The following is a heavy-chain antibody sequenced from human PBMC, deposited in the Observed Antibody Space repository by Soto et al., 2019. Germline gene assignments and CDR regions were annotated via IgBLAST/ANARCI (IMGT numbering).Heavy chain of an antibody. J-gene: IGHJ4*02. D-gene: IGHD3-22*01. Sequence: GGSLRLSCAASGLTFSSYAMHWVRQAPGKGLEWVAVISYDGSNKYYADSVKGRFTISRDNSKNTLYLQMNSLRAEDTAVYYCAGDHPIYDSSGSFDYWGQGTLVTVSS. V-gene: IGHV3-30-3*01. CDR2: ISYDGSNK. CDR1: GLTFSSYA. CDR3: AGDHPIYDSSGSFDY.